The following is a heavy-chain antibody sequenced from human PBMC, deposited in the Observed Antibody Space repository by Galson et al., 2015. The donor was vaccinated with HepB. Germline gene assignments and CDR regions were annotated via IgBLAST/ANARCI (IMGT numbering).Heavy chain of an antibody. Sequence: SLRLSCAISGFTFSHDWMTWVRQVPGKGLEWVSRIKRDGTEINYADFVKGRFTISRDNGKNTLYLQMNNLRGEDTAVYYCVRGAPIYSHLLYWGQGTLVTVSS. CDR2: IKRDGTEI. CDR3: VRGAPIYSHLLY. V-gene: IGHV3-74*01. CDR1: GFTFSHDW. D-gene: IGHD4-11*01. J-gene: IGHJ4*02.